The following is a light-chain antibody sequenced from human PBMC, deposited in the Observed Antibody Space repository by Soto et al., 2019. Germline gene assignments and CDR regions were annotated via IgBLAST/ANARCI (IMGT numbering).Light chain of an antibody. Sequence: SSELTQPPSVSVAPGKTARITCGGNNIGSKSVHWYQQKPGQAPVLVIYYDSDRPSGIPERFSGSNSGNTATLTISRVEAGDEADYYCQVWDVVFGGGTKLTVL. CDR2: YDS. J-gene: IGLJ2*01. CDR3: QVWDVV. CDR1: NIGSKS. V-gene: IGLV3-21*04.